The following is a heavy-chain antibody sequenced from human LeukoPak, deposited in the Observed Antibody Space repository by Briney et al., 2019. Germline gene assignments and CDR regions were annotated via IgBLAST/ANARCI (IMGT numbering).Heavy chain of an antibody. CDR3: ARRPTALHAFDL. V-gene: IGHV4-39*01. Sequence: SETLSLTCSVSAGSISSGSVYWGWIRQSPGKGLEWIGSFYSSGSTHYNPSLKTRGTISADTSKNQFSLHLRSVTAADTAIYYCARRPTALHAFDLWGRGTMVTVSS. D-gene: IGHD1-26*01. CDR2: FYSSGST. CDR1: AGSISSGSVY. J-gene: IGHJ3*01.